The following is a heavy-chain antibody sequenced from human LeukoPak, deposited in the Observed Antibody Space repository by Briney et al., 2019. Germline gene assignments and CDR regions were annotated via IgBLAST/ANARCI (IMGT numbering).Heavy chain of an antibody. CDR1: GFTFSNAW. Sequence: GGSLRLSCAASGFTFSNAWMSWVRQAPGKGLEWVGRIKSKTDGGTTDYAAPVKGRFTISRDDSKNTLYLQMNSLKTEDTAVYYCARVHGSGTYNGYWGQGTLVTVSS. CDR2: IKSKTDGGTT. D-gene: IGHD3-10*01. CDR3: ARVHGSGTYNGY. J-gene: IGHJ4*02. V-gene: IGHV3-15*01.